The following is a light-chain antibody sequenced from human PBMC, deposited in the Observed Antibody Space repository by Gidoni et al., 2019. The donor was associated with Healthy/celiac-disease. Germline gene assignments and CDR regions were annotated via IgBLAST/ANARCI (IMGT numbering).Light chain of an antibody. Sequence: DIQMTQSPSSLSASVGDRVTITCRASQSISSYLNWYQQKPGKAPKLLIYAASSLQSGVPSRFSGSGYGTDFTLTISSLQPEDFATYYCQQSYSTPRTFGQGTKEEIK. CDR3: QQSYSTPRT. CDR1: QSISSY. V-gene: IGKV1-39*01. J-gene: IGKJ1*01. CDR2: AAS.